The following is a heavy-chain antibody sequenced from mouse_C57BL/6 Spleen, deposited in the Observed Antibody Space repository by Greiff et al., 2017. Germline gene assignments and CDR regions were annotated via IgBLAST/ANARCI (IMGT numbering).Heavy chain of an antibody. Sequence: DVQLQESGPELVKPGASVKISCKASGYSFTGYYMNWVKQSPEKSLEWIGEINPSTGGTTYNQKFKAKATLTVDKSSSTAYMQLKSLTSEDSAVYYCARRGLRYYFDYWGQGTTLTVSS. J-gene: IGHJ2*01. CDR1: GYSFTGYY. D-gene: IGHD3-3*01. CDR3: ARRGLRYYFDY. V-gene: IGHV1-42*01. CDR2: INPSTGGT.